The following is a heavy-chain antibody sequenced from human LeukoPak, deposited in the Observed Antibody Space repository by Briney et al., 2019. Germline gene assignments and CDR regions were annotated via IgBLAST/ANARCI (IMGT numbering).Heavy chain of an antibody. V-gene: IGHV4-59*01. D-gene: IGHD3-3*01. CDR3: AKGDDFWSGYPQFDY. CDR2: ISYSGST. J-gene: IGHJ4*02. Sequence: SETLSLTCTVSGGSLSRYYWSLIRQPPGKGLEWIGYISYSGSTNYNPSLKSRVTISVDTSKNQFSLRLSSVTAADTAVYYCAKGDDFWSGYPQFDYWGQGTLVTVSS. CDR1: GGSLSRYY.